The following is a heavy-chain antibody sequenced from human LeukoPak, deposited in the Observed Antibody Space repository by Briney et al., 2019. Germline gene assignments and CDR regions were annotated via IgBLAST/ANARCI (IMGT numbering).Heavy chain of an antibody. CDR2: IIPILGIA. D-gene: IGHD3-22*01. J-gene: IGHJ4*02. CDR1: GDTFSSYA. V-gene: IGHV1-69*04. CDR3: ARDGYYDSSGYLPDY. Sequence: GASVKVSCKASGDTFSSYAISWVRQAPGQGLEWMGRIIPILGIANYAQKFQGRVTITADKSTSTAYMELSSLRSEDTAVYYCARDGYYDSSGYLPDYWGQGTLVTVSS.